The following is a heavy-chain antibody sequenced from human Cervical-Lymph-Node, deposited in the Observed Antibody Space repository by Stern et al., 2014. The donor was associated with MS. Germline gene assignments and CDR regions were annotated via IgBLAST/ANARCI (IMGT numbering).Heavy chain of an antibody. CDR1: GSTFSRYS. CDR2: ISTSSRTI. CDR3: ATARSSSAVDAFDI. Sequence: EVQLVESGGGLAQPGGSLRLTCAASGSTFSRYSMNWVRQAPGKGLQCVSYISTSSRTIYYADSVKGRFTIYRDNAKNSLYLLMNSLRAEDTAVYYCATARSSSAVDAFDIWGQGTMVTVSS. V-gene: IGHV3-48*01. D-gene: IGHD6-19*01. J-gene: IGHJ3*02.